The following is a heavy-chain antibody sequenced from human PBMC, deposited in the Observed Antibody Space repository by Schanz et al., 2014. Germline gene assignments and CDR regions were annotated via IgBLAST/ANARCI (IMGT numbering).Heavy chain of an antibody. CDR3: ARGAVGDLHTDY. Sequence: EVQLVESGGDLVQPGGSQRLSCAASGFIVSSTYMTWVRQAPGKGLEWVSIIYSGVSTYYADSVKGRFTISRDNSKNTVYLQMNSLRDEDTGLYYCARGAVGDLHTDYWGQGTLVTVSS. D-gene: IGHD3-10*01. J-gene: IGHJ4*02. CDR1: GFIVSSTY. V-gene: IGHV3-66*01. CDR2: IYSGVST.